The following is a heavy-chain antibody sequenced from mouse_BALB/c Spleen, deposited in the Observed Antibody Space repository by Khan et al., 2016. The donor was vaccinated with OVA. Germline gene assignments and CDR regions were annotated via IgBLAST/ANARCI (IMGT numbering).Heavy chain of an antibody. CDR2: INPDSSTI. J-gene: IGHJ3*01. D-gene: IGHD1-1*01. V-gene: IGHV4-1*02. CDR3: ARQGPYYGSSWFAY. Sequence: EVKLLESGGGLVQLGGSLKLSCAASGFDFSRYWMSWVRQAPGKGLEWIGEINPDSSTINYTPSLKDKFIISRDNAKNTLFLQMSKVRSEDTALYYCARQGPYYGSSWFAYWGQGTLVTVSA. CDR1: GFDFSRYW.